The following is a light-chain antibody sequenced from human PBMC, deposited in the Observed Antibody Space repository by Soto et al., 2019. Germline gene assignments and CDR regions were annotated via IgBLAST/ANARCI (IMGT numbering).Light chain of an antibody. V-gene: IGKV1-39*01. CDR1: QSISSY. Sequence: DIQMSQSPSSLSASVGDRVTITCRASQSISSYLNWYQQKPGKAPKLLIYAASSLQSGVPSRFRGSGSGTDFTLTISSLQPEDFATYYCQQSYSIPCTFGQGTKVEIK. CDR2: AAS. CDR3: QQSYSIPCT. J-gene: IGKJ1*01.